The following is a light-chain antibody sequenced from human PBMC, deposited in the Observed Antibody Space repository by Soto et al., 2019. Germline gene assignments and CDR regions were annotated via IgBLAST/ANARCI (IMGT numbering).Light chain of an antibody. J-gene: IGKJ1*01. CDR2: DAS. V-gene: IGKV3-11*01. CDR3: QQRSNWPPET. Sequence: EIVLTQSPATLSLSPGERATLSCRASQSVSSYLAWYQQKPGQAPRLLIYDASNRATGIPARFNGSGSGTDFPLTISSLEPEDFAVYYCQQRSNWPPETFGQGTKVEIK. CDR1: QSVSSY.